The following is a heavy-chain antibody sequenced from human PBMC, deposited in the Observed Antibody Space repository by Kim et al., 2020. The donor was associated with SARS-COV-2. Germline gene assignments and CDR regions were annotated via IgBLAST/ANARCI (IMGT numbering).Heavy chain of an antibody. J-gene: IGHJ4*02. Sequence: SETLSLTCAVYGGSFSDYYWSWIRQPPGKGLEWIGEINHSGTTNYNPSLKSRVTISVDTSKNQFSLNLSSVTAADTAVYYCARPSNYYGSGRYQYWGQGALVTVSS. D-gene: IGHD3-10*01. CDR1: GGSFSDYY. CDR2: INHSGTT. CDR3: ARPSNYYGSGRYQY. V-gene: IGHV4-34*01.